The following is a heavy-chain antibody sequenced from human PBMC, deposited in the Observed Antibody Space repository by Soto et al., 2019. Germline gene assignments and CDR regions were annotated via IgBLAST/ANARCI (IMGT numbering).Heavy chain of an antibody. CDR2: ISAYNGNT. D-gene: IGHD3-9*01. CDR3: ARGTYYDILTGSPAWFDP. Sequence: ASVKVSCKASGYTFTSYGISWVRQAPGQGLEWMGWISAYNGNTNYAQKLQGRVTMTTDTSTSTAYMELRSLRSDDTAVYYCARGTYYDILTGSPAWFDPWGQGTLVTV. CDR1: GYTFTSYG. J-gene: IGHJ5*02. V-gene: IGHV1-18*04.